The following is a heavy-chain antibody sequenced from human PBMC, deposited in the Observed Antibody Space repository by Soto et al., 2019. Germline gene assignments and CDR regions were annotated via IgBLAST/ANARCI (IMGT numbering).Heavy chain of an antibody. D-gene: IGHD3-10*01. CDR3: ARAGTTMVRGVISGWFDP. CDR2: IYYSGNT. Sequence: SETLSLTCTVSGGSISSSSYYWGWIRQPPGKGLEWIGSIYYSGNTYYNPSLKSRVTISVDTSKNQFSLKLSSVTAADTAVYYCARAGTTMVRGVISGWFDPWGQGTLVTVSS. CDR1: GGSISSSSYY. J-gene: IGHJ5*02. V-gene: IGHV4-39*07.